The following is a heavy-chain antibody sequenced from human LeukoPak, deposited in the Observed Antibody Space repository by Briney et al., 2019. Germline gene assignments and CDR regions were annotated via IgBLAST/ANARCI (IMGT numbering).Heavy chain of an antibody. J-gene: IGHJ5*02. CDR2: IIPNFGTP. Sequence: GASVKVSCKASGGTFSSYTISWVRQAPGQGLEWMGGIIPNFGTPNYAQKFQGRVTITADKSTSTAYMELSSLRSEDTAVYYCARDNSVGDTAWWFDPWGQGTLVTVSS. D-gene: IGHD1-26*01. V-gene: IGHV1-69*06. CDR3: ARDNSVGDTAWWFDP. CDR1: GGTFSSYT.